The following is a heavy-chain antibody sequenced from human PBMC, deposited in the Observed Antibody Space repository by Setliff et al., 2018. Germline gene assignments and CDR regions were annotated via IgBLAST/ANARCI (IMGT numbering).Heavy chain of an antibody. CDR3: ARISASSSHFDY. Sequence: SGPTLVNPTQTLTLTCTFSGFSLNTSGMRVSWIRQPPGKALEWLARIDWVDDKFYSTSLKTRLTISKDTSKKQVVLTMTNMDPVDTATYYCARISASSSHFDYWGPWTLLVTVSS. CDR1: GFSLNTSGMR. V-gene: IGHV2-70*04. D-gene: IGHD6-13*01. J-gene: IGHJ4*03. CDR2: IDWVDDK.